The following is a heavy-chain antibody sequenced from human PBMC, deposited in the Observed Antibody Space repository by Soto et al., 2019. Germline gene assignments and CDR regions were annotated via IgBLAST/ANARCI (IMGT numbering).Heavy chain of an antibody. V-gene: IGHV4-31*03. J-gene: IGHJ5*02. CDR1: GGSISSGGYY. CDR2: IYYSGST. CDR3: ARNRIGTTMVRGVIIKPYNWFDP. D-gene: IGHD3-10*01. Sequence: SETLSLTCTVSGGSISSGGYYWSWIRQHPGKGLEWIGYIYYSGSTYYNPSLKSRVTISVDTSKNQFSLKLSSVTAADTAVYYCARNRIGTTMVRGVIIKPYNWFDPWGQGTLVTVSS.